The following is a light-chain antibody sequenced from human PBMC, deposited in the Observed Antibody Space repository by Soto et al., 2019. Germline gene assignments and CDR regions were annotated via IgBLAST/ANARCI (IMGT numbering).Light chain of an antibody. CDR2: GAS. V-gene: IGKV3-20*01. CDR1: QSVSSSY. Sequence: IVLTQAPGTLSLSPGERATLSCRASQSVSSSYLARYQQKPGQAPRLLIYGASSRATGIPDRFSGSGSGTDFTLTISRLEPEDFAVYYCQQYGSSPPRVTFGQGTRREIK. CDR3: QQYGSSPPRVT. J-gene: IGKJ5*01.